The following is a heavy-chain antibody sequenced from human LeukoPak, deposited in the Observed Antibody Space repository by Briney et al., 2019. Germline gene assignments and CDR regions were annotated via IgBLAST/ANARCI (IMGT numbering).Heavy chain of an antibody. CDR3: VRDPDALDY. CDR1: GFTFSSYA. CDR2: IRSSGSTI. V-gene: IGHV3-48*02. Sequence: GGSLRLSCAASGFTFSSYAMSWVRQAPGKGLEWVSYIRSSGSTIYYADSVKGRFTISRDNARNSVYLQMNSLRDEDTAVYYCVRDPDALDYWGQGTPVTVSS. J-gene: IGHJ4*02.